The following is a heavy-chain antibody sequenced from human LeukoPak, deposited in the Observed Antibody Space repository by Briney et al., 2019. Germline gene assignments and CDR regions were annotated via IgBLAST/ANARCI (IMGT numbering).Heavy chain of an antibody. J-gene: IGHJ4*02. CDR1: GGSISSYY. CDR2: IYTSGST. D-gene: IGHD1-26*01. V-gene: IGHV4-4*07. CDR3: ARDLSRLSGSYYVFDY. Sequence: SETLSLTCTVSGGSISSYYWSWIRQPAGKGLEWIGRIYTSGSTNYNPSLKSRVTMSVDTPKNQFSLKLSSVTAADTAVYYCARDLSRLSGSYYVFDYWGQGTLVTVSS.